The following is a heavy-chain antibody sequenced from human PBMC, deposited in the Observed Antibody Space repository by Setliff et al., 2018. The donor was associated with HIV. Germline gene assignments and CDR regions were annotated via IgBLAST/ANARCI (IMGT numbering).Heavy chain of an antibody. Sequence: GESLKISCAASGFTFSSYAMSWVRQAPGKGLEWVSAISGSGGSTYYADFVKGRFTISRDNSKNTLYLQMISLRAEDTAVYYCANGYDFWSGSSKGNFDYWGQGTLVTVSS. V-gene: IGHV3-23*01. J-gene: IGHJ4*02. D-gene: IGHD3-3*01. CDR3: ANGYDFWSGSSKGNFDY. CDR2: ISGSGGST. CDR1: GFTFSSYA.